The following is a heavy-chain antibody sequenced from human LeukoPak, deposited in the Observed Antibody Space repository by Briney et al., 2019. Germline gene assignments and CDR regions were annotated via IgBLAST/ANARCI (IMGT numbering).Heavy chain of an antibody. CDR2: ISSSGRTI. Sequence: GGSLRLSCAASGFTFSSFEMNWVRQAPGKGLEWVSYISSSGRTIYYADSVKGRFTISRDNSKNTLYLQMNSLRVDDTALYYCAKGGSSWSYYFDYWGQGTLVTVSS. CDR1: GFTFSSFE. J-gene: IGHJ4*02. D-gene: IGHD6-13*01. CDR3: AKGGSSWSYYFDY. V-gene: IGHV3-48*03.